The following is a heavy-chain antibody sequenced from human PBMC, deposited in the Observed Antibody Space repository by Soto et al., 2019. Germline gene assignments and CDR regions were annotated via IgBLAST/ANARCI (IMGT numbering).Heavy chain of an antibody. J-gene: IGHJ4*02. CDR1: GFTFSSYG. D-gene: IGHD6-13*01. CDR3: AREKREIAAADPYYFDY. CDR2: ISYDGSNK. Sequence: GGSLRLSCAASGFTFSSYGMHWVRQAPGKGLEWVAVISYDGSNKYYADSVKGRFTISRDNSKTMLYLQMNSLRDEDRAVYYCAREKREIAAADPYYFDYWGQGTLVTVSS. V-gene: IGHV3-30*03.